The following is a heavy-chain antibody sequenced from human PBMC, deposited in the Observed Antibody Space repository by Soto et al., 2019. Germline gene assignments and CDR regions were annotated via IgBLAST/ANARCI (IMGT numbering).Heavy chain of an antibody. CDR3: AKSDKGVFGVVMSPALDTFDV. Sequence: QVHLVESGGGVVQPGRSLRLSCVVSGVTFRTYGIHWVRQAPGKGLEWVAVISYDGETKFYAESVKGRFTISKDTSKNTVFLQMNSLAIEDKALYYGAKSDKGVFGVVMSPALDTFDVWGQGTLVAVSS. J-gene: IGHJ3*01. V-gene: IGHV3-30*18. D-gene: IGHD3-3*01. CDR2: ISYDGETK. CDR1: GVTFRTYG.